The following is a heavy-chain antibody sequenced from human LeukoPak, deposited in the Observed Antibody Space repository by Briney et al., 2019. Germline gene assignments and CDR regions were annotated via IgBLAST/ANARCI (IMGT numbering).Heavy chain of an antibody. CDR2: INWNGGST. CDR3: ARDLNPLGLAAY. V-gene: IGHV3-20*04. CDR1: GFTFSSYA. J-gene: IGHJ4*02. D-gene: IGHD6-25*01. Sequence: SGGSLRLSCAASGFTFSSYAMSWVRQAPGKGLEWVSGINWNGGSTGSADSVKGRFTISRDNAKNSLYLQMNSLRCEDTALYYCARDLNPLGLAAYWGQGTLVTVSS.